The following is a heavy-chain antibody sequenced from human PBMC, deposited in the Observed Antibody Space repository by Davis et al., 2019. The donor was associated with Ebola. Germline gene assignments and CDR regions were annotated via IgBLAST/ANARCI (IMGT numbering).Heavy chain of an antibody. V-gene: IGHV3-11*04. D-gene: IGHD5-18*01. CDR1: GFPFSDYY. CDR2: ISSSGSTI. Sequence: GESLKISCAASGFPFSDYYMSWIRQAPGKGLEWVSYISSSGSTIYYADSVKGRFTISRDNAKNSLYLQKNSLRVEDTAVYYCARDPNVDTAILYYYYGMDVWGKGTTVTVSS. J-gene: IGHJ6*04. CDR3: ARDPNVDTAILYYYYGMDV.